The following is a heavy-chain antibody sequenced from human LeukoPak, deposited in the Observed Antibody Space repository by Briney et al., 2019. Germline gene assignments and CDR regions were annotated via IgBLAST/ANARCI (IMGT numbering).Heavy chain of an antibody. V-gene: IGHV4-59*01. CDR2: IYYSGST. CDR1: GGSISSYY. Sequence: SETLSLTCTVSGGSISSYYWSWIRQPPGKGLEWIGCIYYSGSTKYNPSLKSRVTISVDTSKNQFSLKLGSVTAADTAVYYCARGSRLVPTADYWGQGTLVTVSS. J-gene: IGHJ4*02. D-gene: IGHD6-19*01. CDR3: ARGSRLVPTADY.